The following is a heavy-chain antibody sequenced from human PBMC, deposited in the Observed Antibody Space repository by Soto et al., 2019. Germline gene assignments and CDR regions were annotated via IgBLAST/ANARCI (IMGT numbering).Heavy chain of an antibody. CDR1: GFTFSSYA. Sequence: EVQLLESGGGLVQPGGSLRLSCAASGFTFSSYAMSWVRQAPGKGLEWVSAISGSGGSTYYADSVKGRFTISRDNAKNTLYWQRHSLGAEDAAVYYCAKGRGFGEFHAAFDIWGQGTMVTVSS. CDR3: AKGRGFGEFHAAFDI. CDR2: ISGSGGST. J-gene: IGHJ3*02. V-gene: IGHV3-23*01. D-gene: IGHD3-10*01.